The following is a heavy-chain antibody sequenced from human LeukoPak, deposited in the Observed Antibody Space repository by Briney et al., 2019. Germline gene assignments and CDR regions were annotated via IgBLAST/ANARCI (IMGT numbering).Heavy chain of an antibody. D-gene: IGHD6-19*01. J-gene: IGHJ4*02. CDR2: IYYSGST. V-gene: IGHV4-30-4*01. Sequence: SETLSLTCTVSGGSISSGDYYWSWIRQPPGKGLEWVGYIYYSGSTYYNPSLKSRVTISVDTSKNQFSLKLSSVTAADTAVYYCASQGRGIAVAGTGGDYWGQGTLVTVSS. CDR1: GGSISSGDYY. CDR3: ASQGRGIAVAGTGGDY.